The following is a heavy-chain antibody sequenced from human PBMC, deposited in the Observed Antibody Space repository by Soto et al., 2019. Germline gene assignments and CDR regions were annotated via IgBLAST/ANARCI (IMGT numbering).Heavy chain of an antibody. CDR1: GYTFTSYD. V-gene: IGHV1-8*02. J-gene: IGHJ5*02. D-gene: IGHD3-10*01. CDR2: MNPSGGNT. CDR3: ATTYSYGSGHQGGWFDP. Sequence: ASVKVSCKASGYTFTSYDINWVRQATGQGLEWMGRMNPSGGNTSYAQKFQGRVTMTRDTSTSTVYMELSSLRSEDTAVYYCATTYSYGSGHQGGWFDPWGQGTLVTVSS.